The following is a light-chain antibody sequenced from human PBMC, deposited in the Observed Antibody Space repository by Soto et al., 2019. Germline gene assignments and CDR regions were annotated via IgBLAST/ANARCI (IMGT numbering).Light chain of an antibody. CDR1: QSVSSSY. J-gene: IGKJ1*01. Sequence: EIVLTQSPGTLSLSPGERATLSCRASQSVSSSYLAWYQQKPGQAPRLLIYGASSRATGIPDRFSGSGSGTDFTLIISRLEPEDFAVYFCHQYGISPWTFGQGTKVEIK. CDR3: HQYGISPWT. V-gene: IGKV3-20*01. CDR2: GAS.